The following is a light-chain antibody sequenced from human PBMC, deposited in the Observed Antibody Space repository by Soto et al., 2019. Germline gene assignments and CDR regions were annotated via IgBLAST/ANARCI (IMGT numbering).Light chain of an antibody. V-gene: IGKV1-5*03. CDR3: QQYNSYPLP. CDR2: KAS. CDR1: QSISSW. Sequence: DIQMTQSPSTLSASVGDRVTITCRASQSISSWLAWYQQKPGKAPKLLIYKASSLESGVPSSFSGSGHGPEFTLTISSLQPDDFATYYCQQYNSYPLPFGGGTKGES. J-gene: IGKJ4*01.